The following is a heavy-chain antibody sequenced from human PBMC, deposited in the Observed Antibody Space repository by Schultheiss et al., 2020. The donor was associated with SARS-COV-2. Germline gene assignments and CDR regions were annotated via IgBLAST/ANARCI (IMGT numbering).Heavy chain of an antibody. D-gene: IGHD3-10*01. J-gene: IGHJ2*01. Sequence: GGSLRLSCAASGFTFSSYAMHWVRQAPGKGLKWVAVISYDGSNKYYADSVKGRFTISRDNSKNTLYLQMNSLRAEDTAVYYCAKGTLWFGELYFDLWGRGTLVTVSS. V-gene: IGHV3-30*07. CDR3: AKGTLWFGELYFDL. CDR2: ISYDGSNK. CDR1: GFTFSSYA.